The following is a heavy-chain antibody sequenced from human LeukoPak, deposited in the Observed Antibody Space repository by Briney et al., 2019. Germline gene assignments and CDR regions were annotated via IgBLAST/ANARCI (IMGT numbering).Heavy chain of an antibody. CDR2: INPNSGGT. CDR3: ARGRRTPLLWFGDGEFDY. Sequence: ASVKFSCKASVYTFTGYYMHWVRQAPGQGLEWMGWINPNSGGTNYAQKFQGWVTMTRDTSISTAYMELSRLRSDDTAVYYCARGRRTPLLWFGDGEFDYWGQGTLVTVSS. J-gene: IGHJ4*02. CDR1: VYTFTGYY. V-gene: IGHV1-2*04. D-gene: IGHD3-10*01.